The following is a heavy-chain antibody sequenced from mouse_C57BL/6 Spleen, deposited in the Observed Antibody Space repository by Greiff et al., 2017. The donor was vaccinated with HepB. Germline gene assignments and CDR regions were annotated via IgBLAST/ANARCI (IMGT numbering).Heavy chain of an antibody. CDR3: TTCGSRYYWYFDV. J-gene: IGHJ1*03. CDR1: GFNIKDDY. D-gene: IGHD1-1*01. Sequence: EVQLQQSGAELVRPGASVKLSCTASGFNIKDDYMHWVKQRPEQGLEWIGWIDPENGDTEYASKFQGKATITADTSSNTAYLQLSSLTSEDTAVYYCTTCGSRYYWYFDVWGTGTTVTVSS. V-gene: IGHV14-4*01. CDR2: IDPENGDT.